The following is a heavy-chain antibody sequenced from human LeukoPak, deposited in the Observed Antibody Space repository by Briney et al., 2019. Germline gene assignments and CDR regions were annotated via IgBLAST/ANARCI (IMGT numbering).Heavy chain of an antibody. V-gene: IGHV1-18*01. D-gene: IGHD6-13*01. CDR3: ARGARRSEYSSSWYDY. CDR2: ISAYNGNT. J-gene: IGHJ4*02. CDR1: GYTFTSYG. Sequence: ASVKVSCKASGYTFTSYGISWLRQAPGQGLEWMGWISAYNGNTNYAKKLQGRVTITTDTSTSTAYMEVRSLRSDDTAVYYCARGARRSEYSSSWYDYWGQGTLVTVSS.